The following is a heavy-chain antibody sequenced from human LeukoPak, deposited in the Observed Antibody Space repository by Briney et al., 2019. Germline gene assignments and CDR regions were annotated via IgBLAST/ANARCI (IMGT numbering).Heavy chain of an antibody. CDR3: AREGPVTMVRGVIAGWFDP. CDR2: IYYSGST. D-gene: IGHD3-10*01. CDR1: GGSISSSSYY. V-gene: IGHV4-39*07. J-gene: IGHJ5*02. Sequence: SETLSLTCTVSGGSISSSSYYWGWIRQPPGKGLEWIGSIYYSGSTYYNPSLKSRVTISVDTSKNQFSLKLSYVTAADTAVYYCAREGPVTMVRGVIAGWFDPWGQGTLVTVSS.